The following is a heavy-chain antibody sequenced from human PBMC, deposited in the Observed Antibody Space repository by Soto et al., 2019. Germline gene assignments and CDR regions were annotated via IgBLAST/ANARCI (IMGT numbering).Heavy chain of an antibody. Sequence: QVHLVQSGAEVKSPGASVKISCKTSGYTFTNYGSTWVRQAPGQGLEWVGWVNGDSGNTNYAPKMEGRVTMTTDASTSTADMELRRLRSDDTGVYYCSRGSGLNDGSDLWGQGTVVTV. V-gene: IGHV1-18*01. CDR1: GYTFTNYG. J-gene: IGHJ3*01. CDR3: SRGSGLNDGSDL. CDR2: VNGDSGNT.